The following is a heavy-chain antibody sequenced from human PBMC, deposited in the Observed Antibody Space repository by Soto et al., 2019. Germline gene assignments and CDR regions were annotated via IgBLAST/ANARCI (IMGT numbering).Heavy chain of an antibody. CDR2: IYYSGST. V-gene: IGHV4-39*01. CDR3: ARRERYYGSPGWFDP. CDR1: GDSISSNGYY. D-gene: IGHD3-10*01. Sequence: SETLSLTCTVSGDSISSNGYYWSWIRQHPGKGLEWIGYIYYSGSTYYNPSLKSRVAISVDTAKNQFSLNLRSVTAADTAIYFCARRERYYGSPGWFDPWGQGTLVTVSS. J-gene: IGHJ5*01.